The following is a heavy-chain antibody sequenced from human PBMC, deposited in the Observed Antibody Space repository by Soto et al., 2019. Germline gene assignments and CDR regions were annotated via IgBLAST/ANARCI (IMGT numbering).Heavy chain of an antibody. CDR3: ARDARNEDYDY. V-gene: IGHV3-48*02. CDR1: GFTFSSHA. D-gene: IGHD1-1*01. CDR2: IHSIRSII. J-gene: IGHJ4*02. Sequence: EVQLVESGGGLVQPGGSLRLSCAGSGFTFSSHAMNWVRQAPGKGLEWVAYIHSIRSIIYYADSVKGRFTISRANAKNSLYLQMDSLRDDDTAVYYCARDARNEDYDYWGQGPVVTVSS.